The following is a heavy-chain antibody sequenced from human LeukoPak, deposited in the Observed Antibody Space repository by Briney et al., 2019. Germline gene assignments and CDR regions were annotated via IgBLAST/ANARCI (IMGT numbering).Heavy chain of an antibody. CDR1: EFTFSSYG. CDR3: AKPYAGYNFGSFDY. Sequence: GRSLRLSCAASEFTFSSYGMHWVRQAPGKGLEWVSVITGSGGSTFYADSVKGRFTISRDNSKNTLFLQMNSLRAEDTAVYYCAKPYAGYNFGSFDYWGQGTLVTVSS. D-gene: IGHD5-18*01. J-gene: IGHJ4*02. CDR2: ITGSGGST. V-gene: IGHV3-23*01.